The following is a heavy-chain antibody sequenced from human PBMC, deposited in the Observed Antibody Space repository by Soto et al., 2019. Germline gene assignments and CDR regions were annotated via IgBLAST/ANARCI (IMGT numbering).Heavy chain of an antibody. Sequence: QVQLQESGPGLVKPSETLSLTCTVSGGSITRGGYYWSWTRQHPGKGLEWIGYIYNSGTTYYNPSLNSRVTLSVDTSKTQFSLKLTSVTAADTAVYYCARHPAPWGQGTLVTVSS. CDR3: ARHPAP. V-gene: IGHV4-31*03. CDR1: GGSITRGGYY. J-gene: IGHJ5*02. CDR2: IYNSGTT.